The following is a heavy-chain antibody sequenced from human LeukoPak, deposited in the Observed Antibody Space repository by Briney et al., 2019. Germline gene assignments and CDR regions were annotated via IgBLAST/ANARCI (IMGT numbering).Heavy chain of an antibody. CDR2: INHSGDT. J-gene: IGHJ4*02. Sequence: SETLSLTCAVYGGSFNGYYWTWVRQPPGRGPEWIGDINHSGDTNYNPSLKSRVTLLVDTSKNQFSLKVRSVTAADTAFYYCARARGAEAIDSWGQGTLVTVSS. CDR3: ARARGAEAIDS. D-gene: IGHD6-25*01. CDR1: GGSFNGYY. V-gene: IGHV4-34*01.